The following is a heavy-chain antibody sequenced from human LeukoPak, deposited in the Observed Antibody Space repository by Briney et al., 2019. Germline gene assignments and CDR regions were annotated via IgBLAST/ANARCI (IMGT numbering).Heavy chain of an antibody. V-gene: IGHV3-30*02. CDR3: AKDRTDIVVVPATINYN. D-gene: IGHD2-2*01. Sequence: GGSLRLSCAASGFTFSSYGMHWVRQAPGKGLEWVAFIRYDGSNKYYADSVKGRFTISRDNSKNTLYLQMNSLRAEDTAVYYCAKDRTDIVVVPATINYNWGQGTLVTVSS. CDR1: GFTFSSYG. CDR2: IRYDGSNK. J-gene: IGHJ4*02.